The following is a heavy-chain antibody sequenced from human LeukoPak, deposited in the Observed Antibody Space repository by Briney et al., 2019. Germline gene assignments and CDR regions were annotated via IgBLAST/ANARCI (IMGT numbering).Heavy chain of an antibody. CDR2: FYPGDSDT. D-gene: IGHD2-21*02. J-gene: IGHJ4*02. CDR1: GYSSTSYW. Sequence: GESLKICCQGSGYSSTSYWIGWVCQIPGKGLEWMGIFYPGDSDTRYSPSFQGQVTISADKSISTAYLQWSSLKASDTAMYYCARHIYCRGDCPLDYWGQGTLVTVSS. V-gene: IGHV5-51*01. CDR3: ARHIYCRGDCPLDY.